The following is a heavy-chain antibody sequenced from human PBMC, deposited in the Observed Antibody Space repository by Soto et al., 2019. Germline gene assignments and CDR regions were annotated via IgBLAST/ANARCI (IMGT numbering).Heavy chain of an antibody. J-gene: IGHJ6*02. Sequence: SETLSLTCAVYGGSFSGYYWSWIRQPPGKGLEWIGEINHSGSTNYNPSLKSRVTISVDTSRNQFSLKLSSVTAADTAVYYCASGVAAPSLGMDVWGQGTTVTVSS. V-gene: IGHV4-34*01. CDR2: INHSGST. D-gene: IGHD6-13*01. CDR1: GGSFSGYY. CDR3: ASGVAAPSLGMDV.